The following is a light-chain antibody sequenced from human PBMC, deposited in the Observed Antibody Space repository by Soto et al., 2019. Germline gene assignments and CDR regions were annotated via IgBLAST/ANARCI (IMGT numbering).Light chain of an antibody. Sequence: QSVLTQPPSASGTPGQRVTISCSGSSSNIGNNYVCWYQQLPGTAPKLLIYRNTERPSGVPDRFSPSKSGTSASLAISGLRSEDEADYYCATWDDGLSGLVFGGGTKLTVL. CDR3: ATWDDGLSGLV. J-gene: IGLJ3*02. CDR2: RNT. V-gene: IGLV1-47*01. CDR1: SSNIGNNY.